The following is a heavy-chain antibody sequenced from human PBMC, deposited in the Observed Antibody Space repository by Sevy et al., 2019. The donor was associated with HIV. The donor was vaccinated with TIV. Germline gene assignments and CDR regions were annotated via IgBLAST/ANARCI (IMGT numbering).Heavy chain of an antibody. CDR2: IYPGDSDT. J-gene: IGHJ6*03. CDR1: GYSFTSYW. Sequence: GESLKISCKGSGYSFTSYWIGWVRQMPGKGLEWMGIIYPGDSDTRNSPSFQGQVTISADKSISTAYQQWSSLKASDTAMYYCARLDISGWYPSYYYYYMDVWGIGTTVTVSS. CDR3: ARLDISGWYPSYYYYYMDV. D-gene: IGHD6-19*01. V-gene: IGHV5-51*01.